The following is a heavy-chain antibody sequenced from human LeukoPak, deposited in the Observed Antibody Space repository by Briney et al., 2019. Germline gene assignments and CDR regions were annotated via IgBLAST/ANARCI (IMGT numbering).Heavy chain of an antibody. CDR3: ARGGVAAKYYFDF. CDR2: IYYSGST. J-gene: IGHJ4*02. Sequence: PSETQSLTCTVSGGSISPLYWGWIRQAPGKGLEFIGYIYYSGSTNFNPSLKSRVTLSVDTSKSQISLKLTSVTAADTAVYYCARGGVAAKYYFDFWGQGTLVTVSS. CDR1: GGSISPLY. D-gene: IGHD3-10*01. V-gene: IGHV4-59*11.